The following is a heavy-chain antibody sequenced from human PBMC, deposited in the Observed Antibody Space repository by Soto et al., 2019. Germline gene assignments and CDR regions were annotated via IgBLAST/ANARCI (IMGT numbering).Heavy chain of an antibody. CDR1: GFSFSSYA. Sequence: QVRLVESGGGVVQPGRSLRLSCTASGFSFSSYAMYWFRQPPGKGLEWLAVISHDGINKHYADSVKGRVTVSRDNSNHSLELQLNSLRGEDTAMYYCARDMYSSDYFVKWFEPWGQGTLVTVSS. CDR2: ISHDGINK. V-gene: IGHV3-30-3*01. J-gene: IGHJ5*02. D-gene: IGHD6-19*01. CDR3: ARDMYSSDYFVKWFEP.